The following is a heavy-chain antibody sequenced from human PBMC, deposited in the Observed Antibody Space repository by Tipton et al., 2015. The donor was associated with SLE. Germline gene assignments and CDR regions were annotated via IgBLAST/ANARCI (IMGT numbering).Heavy chain of an antibody. V-gene: IGHV1-8*01. D-gene: IGHD5-24*01. CDR2: MNPSSGNT. Sequence: QLVQSGAEVKKPGASVKVSCKASGYTFTSYDVNWVRQATGQGLEWMGWMNPSSGNTGYAQKFQGRVTMTRNTSMTTAYMELSSLRSEDTAVYYCARRATARGVGRDDYKKTLDYRGQGTLVTVSS. J-gene: IGHJ4*02. CDR3: ARRATARGVGRDDYKKTLDY. CDR1: GYTFTSYD.